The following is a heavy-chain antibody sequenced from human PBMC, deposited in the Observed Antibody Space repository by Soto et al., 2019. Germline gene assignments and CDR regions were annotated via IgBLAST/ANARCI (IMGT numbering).Heavy chain of an antibody. CDR3: TRVDRGWSGYDGKDV. D-gene: IGHD1-26*01. CDR1: GFTFTNAW. Sequence: EVQLVESGGGLVKPGGSLRLSCVASGFTFTNAWMSWVRQAPGKGLEWVGRIKSKTDGGTTDSAAPVKDRFTISREDLTDTLYQQMRSRITADTAVDYCTRVDRGWSGYDGKDVWGQGTTVTVSS. V-gene: IGHV3-15*01. J-gene: IGHJ6*02. CDR2: IKSKTDGGTT.